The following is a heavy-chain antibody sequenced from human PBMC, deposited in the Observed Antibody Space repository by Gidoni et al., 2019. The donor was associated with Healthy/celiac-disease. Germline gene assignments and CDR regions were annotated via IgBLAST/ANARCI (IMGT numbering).Heavy chain of an antibody. J-gene: IGHJ4*02. CDR1: GFPFSSYW. Sequence: EVQLVESGGGLVQPGGSLRLSCAASGFPFSSYWMHWVRQAPGKGLVWVSRINRDESSTSYADSVRGRFTISRDNAKNTLYLQMNSLRAEDTAVYYCARGYSSGWYTAYWGQGTLVTVSS. V-gene: IGHV3-74*01. CDR2: INRDESST. D-gene: IGHD6-19*01. CDR3: ARGYSSGWYTAY.